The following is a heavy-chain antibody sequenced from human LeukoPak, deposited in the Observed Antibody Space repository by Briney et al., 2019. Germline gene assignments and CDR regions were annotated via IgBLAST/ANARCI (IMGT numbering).Heavy chain of an antibody. CDR1: GFTFDDYA. Sequence: SLRLSCAASGFTFDDYAMHWVRQAPGKGLEWVSGISWNSGSIGYADSVKGRFTISRDNAKNSLYLQMNSLRAEDTALYYCAKDKGGYYPRGYFDYWGQGTLVTVSS. CDR2: ISWNSGSI. CDR3: AKDKGGYYPRGYFDY. D-gene: IGHD3-22*01. V-gene: IGHV3-9*01. J-gene: IGHJ4*02.